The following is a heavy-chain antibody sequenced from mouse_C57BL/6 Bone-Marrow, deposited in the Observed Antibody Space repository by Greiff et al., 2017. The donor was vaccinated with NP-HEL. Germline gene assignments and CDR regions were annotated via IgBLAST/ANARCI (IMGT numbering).Heavy chain of an antibody. CDR2: IHPNSGST. D-gene: IGHD1-1*01. CDR3: ARESPMTTVVAPYYFDY. V-gene: IGHV1-64*01. CDR1: GYTFTSYW. Sequence: QVQLQQPGAELVKPGASVKLSCKASGYTFTSYWMHWVKQRPGQGLEWIGMIHPNSGSTNYNEKFKSKATLTVDKSSSTAYMQLSSLTSEDSAVYYCARESPMTTVVAPYYFDYWGQGTTLTVSS. J-gene: IGHJ2*01.